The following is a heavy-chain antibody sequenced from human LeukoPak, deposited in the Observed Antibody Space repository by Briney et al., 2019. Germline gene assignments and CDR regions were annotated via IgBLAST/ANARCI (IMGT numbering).Heavy chain of an antibody. CDR1: GGSIRTTRY. CDR3: ATQGYNNQTMDV. CDR2: VYFSGST. J-gene: IGHJ4*02. Sequence: SETLSLTCTVSGGSIRTTRYWGWIRQPPGKGLEWIGAVYFSGSTYYNPSLKSRVIISVDTSKNQFSLKLTSVTAADTAVYYCATQGYNNQTMDVWGQGTLVTVSS. D-gene: IGHD4/OR15-4a*01. V-gene: IGHV4-39*01.